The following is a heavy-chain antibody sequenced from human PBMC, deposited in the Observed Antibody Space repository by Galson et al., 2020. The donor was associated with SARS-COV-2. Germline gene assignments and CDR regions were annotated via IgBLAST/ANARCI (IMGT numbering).Heavy chain of an antibody. CDR3: AKGYFDL. J-gene: IGHJ2*01. Sequence: GESLKISCKASGYSFTGYYIHWVRQAPGQGLEWMGWINPNSGGTNYAQKFQDRVTMTRDTSITTAYMELSSLSSDDTAMYYCAKGYFDLWGRGTLVTVSS. V-gene: IGHV1-2*02. CDR2: INPNSGGT. CDR1: GYSFTGYY.